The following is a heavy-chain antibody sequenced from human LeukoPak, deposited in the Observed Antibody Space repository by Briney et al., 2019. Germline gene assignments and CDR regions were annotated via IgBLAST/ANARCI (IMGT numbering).Heavy chain of an antibody. D-gene: IGHD7-27*01. CDR3: ARQDLGTRHFDV. CDR1: GFTFSSYG. J-gene: IGHJ2*01. V-gene: IGHV3-30*02. Sequence: PGGSLRLSCAASGFTFSSYGMHWVRQAPGKGLEWVAFIRYDGSNKYYADSVKGRFTISRDNSKNTLYLQMNSLRAEDTAVYFCARQDLGTRHFDVWGRGTLVTVSS. CDR2: IRYDGSNK.